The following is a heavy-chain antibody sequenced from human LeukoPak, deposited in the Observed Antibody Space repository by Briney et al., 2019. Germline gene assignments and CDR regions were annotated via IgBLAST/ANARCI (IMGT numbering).Heavy chain of an antibody. V-gene: IGHV4-61*02. D-gene: IGHD3-22*01. CDR3: ARLDYYYDSSGLFDY. Sequence: SETLSLTCTVSGGSISSGSYYWSWIRQPAGKGLEWIGRIYTSGSTNYNPSLKSRVTISVDTSKNQFSLKLSSVTAADTAVYYCARLDYYYDSSGLFDYWGQGTLVTVSS. CDR1: GGSISSGSYY. J-gene: IGHJ4*02. CDR2: IYTSGST.